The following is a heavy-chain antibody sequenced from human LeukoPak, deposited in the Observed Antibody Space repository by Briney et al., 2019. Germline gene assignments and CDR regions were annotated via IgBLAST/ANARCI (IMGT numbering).Heavy chain of an antibody. CDR3: AAMGTGSFDY. V-gene: IGHV3-43D*03. Sequence: PGGSLRLSCAASGFTFDDYAMHWVRQAPGKGLEWVSLISWDGGSTYYADSVKGRFTISRDNSKNSLYLQMNSLRAEDTALYYCAAMGTGSFDYWGQGTLVTASS. D-gene: IGHD3-10*01. J-gene: IGHJ4*02. CDR2: ISWDGGST. CDR1: GFTFDDYA.